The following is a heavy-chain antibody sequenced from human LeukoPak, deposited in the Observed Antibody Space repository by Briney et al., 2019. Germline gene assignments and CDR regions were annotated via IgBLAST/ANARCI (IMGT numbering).Heavy chain of an antibody. Sequence: SETLSLTCAVYGVSFSGYYWSWIRQPPGKGLEWIGEINHSGSTNYNPSLKSRVTISVDTSKNQFSLKLSSVTAADTAVYYCARGRTVHYYYYYGMDVWGQGTTVTVPS. CDR3: ARGRTVHYYYYYGMDV. CDR2: INHSGST. D-gene: IGHD4-17*01. J-gene: IGHJ6*02. V-gene: IGHV4-34*01. CDR1: GVSFSGYY.